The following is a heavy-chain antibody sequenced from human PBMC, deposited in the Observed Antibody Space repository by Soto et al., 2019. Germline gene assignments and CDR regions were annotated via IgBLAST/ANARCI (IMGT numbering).Heavy chain of an antibody. CDR2: ISYDGSNK. V-gene: IGHV3-30-3*01. CDR3: ASLLAAAVESFDY. Sequence: QVQLVESGGGVVQPGRSLRLSCAASGFTFSNYAMHWVRQAPGKGLEWVAVISYDGSNKYYADSVKGRFTISRDNSKNTLYLQMNSLRAEDTAVYYCASLLAAAVESFDYWGQGTLVTVSS. D-gene: IGHD6-13*01. J-gene: IGHJ4*02. CDR1: GFTFSNYA.